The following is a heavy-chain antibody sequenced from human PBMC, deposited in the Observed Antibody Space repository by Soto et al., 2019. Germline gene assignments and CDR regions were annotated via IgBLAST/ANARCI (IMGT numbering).Heavy chain of an antibody. CDR3: ARMPPPYFDWLPHTRYGMDV. CDR1: GFTFSSYA. Sequence: QVQLVESGGGVVQPGRSLRLSCAASGFTFSSYAMHWVRQAPGKGLEWVAVISYDGSNKYYADSVKGRFTISRDNSKNTLYLQMNSLRAEDTAVYYCARMPPPYFDWLPHTRYGMDVWGQGTTVTVSS. D-gene: IGHD3-9*01. V-gene: IGHV3-30-3*01. CDR2: ISYDGSNK. J-gene: IGHJ6*02.